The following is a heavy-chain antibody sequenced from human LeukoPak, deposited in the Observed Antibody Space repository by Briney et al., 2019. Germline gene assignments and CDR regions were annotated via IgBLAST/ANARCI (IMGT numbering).Heavy chain of an antibody. CDR2: IKHDGSEK. CDR3: TRRLDD. V-gene: IGHV3-7*01. CDR1: GFSFNSDW. D-gene: IGHD3-16*01. Sequence: GGSLRLSCAASGFSFNSDWMDWVRQAPGKGLEWVANIKHDGSEKNCLDSVKGRFTISRDNAQNSLYPQMNGLRVEDSAVYYCTRRLDDWGQGTLVTVSS. J-gene: IGHJ4*02.